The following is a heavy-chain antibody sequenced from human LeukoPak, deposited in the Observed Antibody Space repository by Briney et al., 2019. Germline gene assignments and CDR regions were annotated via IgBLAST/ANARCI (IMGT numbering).Heavy chain of an antibody. CDR3: TGSGTYVFDC. CDR2: IKQDGSDI. J-gene: IGHJ4*02. Sequence: GGSLRLSCAASGFTFSNYWMSWVRQAPGKGLEWVANIKQDGSDIYYVDSVKGRFTISRDNAKNSLYLQMNSLRAEDTAVYYCTGSGTYVFDCWGQGTLVTVSS. CDR1: GFTFSNYW. D-gene: IGHD1-26*01. V-gene: IGHV3-7*01.